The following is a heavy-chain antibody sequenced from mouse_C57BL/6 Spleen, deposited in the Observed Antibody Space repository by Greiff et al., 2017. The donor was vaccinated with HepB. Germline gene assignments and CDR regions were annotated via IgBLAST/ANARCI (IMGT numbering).Heavy chain of an antibody. J-gene: IGHJ3*01. CDR2: ISDGGSYT. V-gene: IGHV5-4*01. Sequence: EVQLVESGGGLVKPGGSLKLSCAASGFTFSSYAMSWVRQTPEKRLEWVATISDGGSYTYYPDNVKGRFTISRDNAKNNLYLQMSHLKSEDTAMYYCARDRSTTGWDLFAYWGQGTLVTVSA. D-gene: IGHD1-1*01. CDR1: GFTFSSYA. CDR3: ARDRSTTGWDLFAY.